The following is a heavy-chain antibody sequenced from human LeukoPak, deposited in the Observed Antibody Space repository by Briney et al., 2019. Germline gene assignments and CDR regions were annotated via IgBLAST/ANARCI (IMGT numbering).Heavy chain of an antibody. Sequence: GGSLRLSCAASGFTFDDYAMHWVRQAPGKGLEWVSGISWNSGSIGYADSVKGRFTISRDNAKNSLYLQMNSLRAEDTALYYCAKDIGELSYCLDYWGQGTLVTVSS. J-gene: IGHJ4*02. CDR2: ISWNSGSI. V-gene: IGHV3-9*01. CDR1: GFTFDDYA. CDR3: AKDIGELSYCLDY. D-gene: IGHD3-10*01.